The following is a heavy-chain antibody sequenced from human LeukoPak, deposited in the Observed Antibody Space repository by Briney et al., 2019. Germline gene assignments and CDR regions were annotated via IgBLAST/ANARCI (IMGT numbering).Heavy chain of an antibody. CDR3: ARGPGSPSGDNYGRPLDY. V-gene: IGHV4-34*01. CDR2: INHSGST. CDR1: GGSFSAYY. D-gene: IGHD5-18*01. Sequence: PSETLSLTCAVFGGSFSAYYWTWIRQSPGKGLEWIGEINHSGSTNYNPSLKSRVTISVDTSKKQFSPKLNSVTAADTAVYFCARGPGSPSGDNYGRPLDYWGQGTLVTVSS. J-gene: IGHJ4*02.